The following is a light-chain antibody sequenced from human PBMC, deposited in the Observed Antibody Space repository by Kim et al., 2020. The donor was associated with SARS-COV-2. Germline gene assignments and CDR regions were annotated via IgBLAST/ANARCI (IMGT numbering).Light chain of an antibody. CDR3: QQYYSTPYT. CDR1: QSVLYSSNNKNY. V-gene: IGKV4-1*01. J-gene: IGKJ2*01. CDR2: WAS. Sequence: DIVMTQSPDSLAVSLGERATINCKSSQSVLYSSNNKNYLAWYQQRPGQPPKLLFYWASTRESGVPDRFSGSGSGTDFSLTITGLQAEDVAAYYCQQYYSTPYTFGQGTKVDIK.